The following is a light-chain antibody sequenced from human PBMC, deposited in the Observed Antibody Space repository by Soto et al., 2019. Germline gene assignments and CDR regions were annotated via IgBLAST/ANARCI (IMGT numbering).Light chain of an antibody. J-gene: IGKJ1*01. CDR2: DAS. CDR1: QSVRTS. Sequence: EVVLTQSPATLSLYTGERATLSCRASQSVRTSLAWYQQQPGQAPRLLIYDASNRATGIPARFSGSGSGTDFTLTISSLQPEDFATYYCLQDYNYPRTFGQGTKVDNK. CDR3: LQDYNYPRT. V-gene: IGKV3-11*01.